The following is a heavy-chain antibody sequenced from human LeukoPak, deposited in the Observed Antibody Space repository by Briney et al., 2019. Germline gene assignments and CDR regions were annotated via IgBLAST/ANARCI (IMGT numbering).Heavy chain of an antibody. V-gene: IGHV3-23*01. CDR2: ITTSDGNT. J-gene: IGHJ4*02. CDR3: AKDGGLWVSAHWGDS. Sequence: GGSLRLYCAASGFTFSSYTMSWVRQAPGKGLEWVSTITTSDGNTYYADSVKGRFTVSRDNSKNTLYLQMNSLRAEDTAVYYCAKDGGLWVSAHWGDSWGRGTLVTVSS. D-gene: IGHD7-27*01. CDR1: GFTFSSYT.